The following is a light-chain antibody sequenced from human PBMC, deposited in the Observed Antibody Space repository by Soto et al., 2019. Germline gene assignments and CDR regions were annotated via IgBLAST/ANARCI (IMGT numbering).Light chain of an antibody. CDR2: KAY. J-gene: IGKJ1*01. CDR3: QQYHSYPWT. Sequence: DIPMTQSPSTLSASVGDRVTITCRASQSINSWLAWYQQKPGKDPKLLIDKAYSVESCVPSRFSGSGSGTELTLTISRLQPYDFALYYWQQYHSYPWTFGQGTQVVIK. V-gene: IGKV1-5*03. CDR1: QSINSW.